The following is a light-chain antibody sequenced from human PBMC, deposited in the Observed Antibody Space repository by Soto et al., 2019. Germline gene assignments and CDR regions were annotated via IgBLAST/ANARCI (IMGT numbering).Light chain of an antibody. J-gene: IGKJ1*01. CDR2: KAS. Sequence: DIQMTQSPSTLSASVGDRVTITCRASQSISSWLAWYQQKPGKAPKLLIHKASSLQSGVPSRFSGSGSGTDFTLTISSLQPEDFATYYCQQYNSYPWTFGQGTKVDIK. CDR1: QSISSW. CDR3: QQYNSYPWT. V-gene: IGKV1-5*03.